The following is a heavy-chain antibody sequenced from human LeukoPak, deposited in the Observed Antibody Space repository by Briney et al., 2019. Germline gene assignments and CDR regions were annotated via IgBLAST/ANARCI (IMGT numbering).Heavy chain of an antibody. D-gene: IGHD5-18*01. CDR2: IIPIFGTA. J-gene: IGHJ4*02. CDR3: ARGGYSYGLDDY. Sequence: SVKVSCKASGGTFSSYAISWVRQAPGQGLEWMGGIIPIFGTANYAQKFQGRVTITADESTSTAYMELSSLRSEDTAVYYCARGGYSYGLDDYWDQGTLVTVSS. V-gene: IGHV1-69*01. CDR1: GGTFSSYA.